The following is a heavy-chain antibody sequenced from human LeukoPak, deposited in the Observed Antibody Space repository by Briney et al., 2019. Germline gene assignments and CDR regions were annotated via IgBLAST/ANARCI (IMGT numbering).Heavy chain of an antibody. J-gene: IGHJ3*02. Sequence: GGSLRLSCAASGFTFSSYGMHWVRQAPGKGLEWVAVISYDGSNKYYADSVKGRFTISRDNSKNTLYLQMNSLRAEDTAVCYCAKDLTLYSSSWDAFDIWGQGTMVTVSS. CDR3: AKDLTLYSSSWDAFDI. CDR1: GFTFSSYG. D-gene: IGHD6-13*01. V-gene: IGHV3-30*18. CDR2: ISYDGSNK.